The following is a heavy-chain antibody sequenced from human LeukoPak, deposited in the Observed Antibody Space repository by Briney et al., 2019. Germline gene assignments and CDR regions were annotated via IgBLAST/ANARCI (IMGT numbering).Heavy chain of an antibody. CDR3: VSPPNSSDLGRDY. CDR1: GFTVSSNY. V-gene: IGHV3-53*01. Sequence: GGPLRLSCAASGFTVSSNYMSWVRQAPGKGLEWVSVIYSGGSTYYADSVKGRFTISRDNSKNTLYLQMNSLRAEDTAVYYCVSPPNSSDLGRDYWGQGTLVTVSS. J-gene: IGHJ4*02. CDR2: IYSGGST. D-gene: IGHD6-19*01.